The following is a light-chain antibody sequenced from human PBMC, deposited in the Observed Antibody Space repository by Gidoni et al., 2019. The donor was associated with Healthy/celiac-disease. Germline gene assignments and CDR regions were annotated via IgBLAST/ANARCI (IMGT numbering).Light chain of an antibody. V-gene: IGKV3-20*01. CDR1: QSVSSDY. CDR2: GVS. Sequence: IVWTQSPGTLSLSPGERATLSCRASQSVSSDYLAWYQQNPGQAPRLLIHGVSNRATASPDRFRGSGSGTDFSLTISRLEPEEFAVYYCQQYGGSLYTFGQGTKLEIK. CDR3: QQYGGSLYT. J-gene: IGKJ2*01.